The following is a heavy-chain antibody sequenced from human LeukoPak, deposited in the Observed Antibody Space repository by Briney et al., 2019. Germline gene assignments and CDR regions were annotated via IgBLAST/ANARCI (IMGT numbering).Heavy chain of an antibody. D-gene: IGHD3-22*01. Sequence: SETLSLTCTVSGASISSRNYYWGWIRQPPGKGLEWIGSIFYSGSSYYNPSLKSRVTISLDTSKNQFSLKLSSVTAADTAVYYCARETSGYYDSSGPRHYYYYYMDVWGKGTTVTVSS. CDR2: IFYSGSS. CDR3: ARETSGYYDSSGPRHYYYYYMDV. V-gene: IGHV4-39*07. CDR1: GASISSRNYY. J-gene: IGHJ6*03.